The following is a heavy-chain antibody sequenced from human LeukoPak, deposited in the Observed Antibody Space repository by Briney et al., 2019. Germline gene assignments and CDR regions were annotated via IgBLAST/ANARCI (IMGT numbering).Heavy chain of an antibody. V-gene: IGHV3-23*01. J-gene: IGHJ4*02. Sequence: PGGSLRLSCAASGFTFSSYAMNWVRQGPGKGLEWVSSLSGSGGNTNYADSVKGRFTISRDNSQNTLYLQMNSLRAEDTAVYYCAKDYCSSTSCYFDSWGQGTPVTVSS. CDR2: LSGSGGNT. D-gene: IGHD2-2*01. CDR1: GFTFSSYA. CDR3: AKDYCSSTSCYFDS.